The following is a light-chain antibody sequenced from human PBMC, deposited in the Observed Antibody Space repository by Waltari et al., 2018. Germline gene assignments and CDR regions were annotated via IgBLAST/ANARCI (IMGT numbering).Light chain of an antibody. CDR3: QSCDSSLSGSVV. J-gene: IGLJ2*01. CDR1: RSHIGAGYD. CDR2: SNS. Sequence: QSVLTPPPSVSGAPGQRVTLSCTGSRSHIGAGYDVHWYHKLPGTVPTLLITSNSNRHSGVPDRFSGSRSDTSASLAITGLQTEDEADYYCQSCDSSLSGSVVFGGGTKLTVL. V-gene: IGLV1-40*01.